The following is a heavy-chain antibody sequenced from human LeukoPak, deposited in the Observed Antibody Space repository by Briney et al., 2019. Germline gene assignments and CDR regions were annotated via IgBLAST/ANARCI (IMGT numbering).Heavy chain of an antibody. D-gene: IGHD3-22*01. CDR3: AKGRYYYDSSGYLDY. CDR1: GFSFSDYY. Sequence: PGGSLRLSCVASGFSFSDYYMTWIRQAPGKGLEWLSYISSTGSNKYYADSVKGRFAISRDNSKNTLYLQMNSLRAEDTAVYYCAKGRYYYDSSGYLDYWGQGTLVTVSS. V-gene: IGHV3-11*04. CDR2: ISSTGSNK. J-gene: IGHJ4*02.